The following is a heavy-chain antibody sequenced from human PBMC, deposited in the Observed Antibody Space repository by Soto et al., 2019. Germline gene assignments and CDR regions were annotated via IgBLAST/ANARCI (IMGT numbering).Heavy chain of an antibody. CDR3: ARAEWELLRAFDI. D-gene: IGHD1-26*01. CDR2: LIHGGST. CDR1: NSSLGAFH. Sequence: SETLSLTCAIYNSSLGAFHWTWIRQPPGKGLEWIGELIHGGSTNYNPSLKSRVTFSLDTSKSQFSLHVMSVTAADTAVYYCARAEWELLRAFDIWGQGTMVTVSS. V-gene: IGHV4-34*12. J-gene: IGHJ3*02.